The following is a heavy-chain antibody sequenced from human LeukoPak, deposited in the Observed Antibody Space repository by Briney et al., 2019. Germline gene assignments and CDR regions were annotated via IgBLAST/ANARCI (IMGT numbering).Heavy chain of an antibody. CDR3: ARGSYGDYGELDY. V-gene: IGHV3-30*14. J-gene: IGHJ4*02. D-gene: IGHD4-17*01. Sequence: GGSLRLSCAASGFTFSSYAMRWVRQAPGKGLEWVAVISYDGSNKYYADSVKGRFTISRDNSKNTLYLQMNSLRAEDTAVYYCARGSYGDYGELDYWGQGTLVTVSS. CDR1: GFTFSSYA. CDR2: ISYDGSNK.